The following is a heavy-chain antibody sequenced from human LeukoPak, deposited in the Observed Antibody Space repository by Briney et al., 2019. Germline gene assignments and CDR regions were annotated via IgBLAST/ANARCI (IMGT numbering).Heavy chain of an antibody. D-gene: IGHD6-19*01. CDR2: IKEDGSEK. V-gene: IGHV3-7*05. CDR3: ASQFWWAAVAGTLDY. Sequence: GSLRLSCTASGFTFSSYWMSWVRQAPGRGLEWVANIKEDGSEKYYVDSVTGRFTISRDNAKKSLYLQMNSLRAEDTAVYYCASQFWWAAVAGTLDYWGQGTLVTVSS. J-gene: IGHJ4*02. CDR1: GFTFSSYW.